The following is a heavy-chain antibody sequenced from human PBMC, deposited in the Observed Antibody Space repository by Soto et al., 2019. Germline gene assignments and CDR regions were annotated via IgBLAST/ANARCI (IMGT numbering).Heavy chain of an antibody. CDR2: IYYSGST. V-gene: IGHV4-39*01. Sequence: QLQLQESGPGLVKPSETLSLTCTVSGGSISSSSYYWGWIRQPPGKGLEWIGSIYYSGSTYYNPSLKSRVTISGDTSKTQFSLKPSSVTAADTAVYYCARPRRYTWSFDYWGQGTLVTVSS. D-gene: IGHD1-20*01. CDR3: ARPRRYTWSFDY. J-gene: IGHJ4*02. CDR1: GGSISSSSYY.